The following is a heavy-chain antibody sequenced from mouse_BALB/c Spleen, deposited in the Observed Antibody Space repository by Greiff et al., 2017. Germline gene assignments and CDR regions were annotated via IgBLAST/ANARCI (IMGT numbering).Heavy chain of an antibody. J-gene: IGHJ2*01. D-gene: IGHD3-2*02. V-gene: IGHV5-12-1*01. CDR2: ISSGGGST. CDR3: ARHEAGLYYFDY. CDR1: GFAFSSYD. Sequence: DVQLQESGGGLVKPGGSLKLSCAASGFAFSSYDMSWVRQTPEKRLEWVAYISSGGGSTYYPDTVKGRFTISRDNAKNTLYLQMSSLKSEDTAMYYCARHEAGLYYFDYWGQGTTLTVSS.